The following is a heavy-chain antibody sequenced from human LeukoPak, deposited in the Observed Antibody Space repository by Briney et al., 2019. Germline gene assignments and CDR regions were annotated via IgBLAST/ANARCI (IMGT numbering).Heavy chain of an antibody. J-gene: IGHJ4*02. CDR2: IIPIFGTA. CDR1: GGTFSSYA. V-gene: IGHV1-69*05. D-gene: IGHD1-1*01. CDR3: ARGPGLERFDY. Sequence: SVKVSCKASGGTFSSYAISWVRQAPGQGLEWMGRIIPIFGTANYAQKFHGRVTITTDESTSTAYMELSSLRSEDTAVYYCARGPGLERFDYWGQGTLVTVSS.